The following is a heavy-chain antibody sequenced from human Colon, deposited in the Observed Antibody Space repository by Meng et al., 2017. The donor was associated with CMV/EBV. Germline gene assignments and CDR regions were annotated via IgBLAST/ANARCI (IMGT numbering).Heavy chain of an antibody. CDR3: ATGGSPFFNP. Sequence: QVVQSKTEVKTPGDSVKASCKASGNTLSTYVISWVRQAPGQGLEWLRWNSTNNGNTNYRKKFQSRVTMTTDTSTNTAYMELRSLRSDDTAVYYCATGGSPFFNPWGQGTLVTVSS. D-gene: IGHD3-10*01. CDR2: NSTNNGNT. J-gene: IGHJ5*02. V-gene: IGHV1-18*01. CDR1: GNTLSTYV.